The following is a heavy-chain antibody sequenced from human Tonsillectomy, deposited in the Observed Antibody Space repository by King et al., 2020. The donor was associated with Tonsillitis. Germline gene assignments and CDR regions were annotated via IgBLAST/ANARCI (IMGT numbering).Heavy chain of an antibody. D-gene: IGHD2-8*01. CDR2: INHSGST. Sequence: VQLQQWGAGLLKPSETLSLTCAVYGGSLSGYYWSWIRQPPGKGLEWIGEINHSGSTNYNPSLKSRVTISVDTSNNQFSVKLSSVTAADTAVYYCARVGTCTNGLCTFDYWGQGTLVTVSS. CDR1: GGSLSGYY. CDR3: ARVGTCTNGLCTFDY. V-gene: IGHV4-34*01. J-gene: IGHJ4*02.